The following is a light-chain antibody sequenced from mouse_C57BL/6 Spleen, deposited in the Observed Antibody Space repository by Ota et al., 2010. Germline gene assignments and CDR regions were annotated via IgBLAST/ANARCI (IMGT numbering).Light chain of an antibody. CDR1: ENIYSN. J-gene: IGKJ4*01. V-gene: IGKV12-46*01. Sequence: DIQMTQSPSSLSVSXGETVTITCRASENIYSNLAWYQQKXGKSPQVLVYAATNLADGVPSRFSGSGSGTQYSLKINSLQSEDFGSYYCQHFWGTPFTFGSGTKLEIK. CDR2: AAT. CDR3: QHFWGTPFT.